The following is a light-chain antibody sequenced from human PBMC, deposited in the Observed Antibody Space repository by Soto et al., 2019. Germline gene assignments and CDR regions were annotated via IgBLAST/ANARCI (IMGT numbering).Light chain of an antibody. Sequence: DIQMTQSPSSLSASVGDRVTITCRASQGISNYLAWYQQKPGQVPKLLIYAASTLQSGVPSRFSGSGSGTVFTLTISSLQPEDVGSYYCQKYNSGPPVTFGPGTKVDIK. J-gene: IGKJ3*01. CDR1: QGISNY. CDR2: AAS. CDR3: QKYNSGPPVT. V-gene: IGKV1-27*01.